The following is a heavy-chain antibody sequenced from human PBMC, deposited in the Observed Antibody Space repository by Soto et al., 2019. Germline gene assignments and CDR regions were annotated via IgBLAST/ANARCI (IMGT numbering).Heavy chain of an antibody. Sequence: DVQLVESGGGLMQPGESLRLSYAASGLTVSGKKYVAWVRQAPGKGLEWVSALYDVDGSFYADSVKGRFTTSSDSSKTTVYLQMNGLRPDDTAVYYCAPWHEREHAYYVCGQGTTVTVSS. J-gene: IGHJ3*01. CDR3: APWHEREHAYYV. V-gene: IGHV3-53*01. CDR2: LYDVDGS. D-gene: IGHD1-1*01. CDR1: GLTVSGKKY.